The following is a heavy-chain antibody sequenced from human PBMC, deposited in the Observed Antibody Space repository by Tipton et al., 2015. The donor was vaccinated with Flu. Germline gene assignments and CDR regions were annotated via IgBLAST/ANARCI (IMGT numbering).Heavy chain of an antibody. Sequence: TLSLTCTVSGDSISSYYWSWIRQPAGKGLEWLGRIYTSGSTNYNPSLKSRVTMSGDTSKNQFSLKLSSVTAADTAVYYCARGPCSGGNCYVKGAFDIRGQGTMVTVSS. V-gene: IGHV4-4*07. CDR2: IYTSGST. D-gene: IGHD2-15*01. J-gene: IGHJ3*02. CDR3: ARGPCSGGNCYVKGAFDI. CDR1: GDSISSYY.